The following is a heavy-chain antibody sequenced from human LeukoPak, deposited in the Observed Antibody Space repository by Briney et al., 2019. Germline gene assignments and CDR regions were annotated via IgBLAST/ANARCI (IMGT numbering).Heavy chain of an antibody. J-gene: IGHJ4*02. V-gene: IGHV4-4*07. CDR3: ARAGGYYDSSGYISFFDY. CDR1: GGSISSYY. Sequence: PSETLSLTCTVSGGSISSYYWTWIRQPAGKGLEWIGRIYTSGSTNYNPSLKSRVTMSVDTSKNQFSLKLSSVTAADTAVYYCARAGGYYDSSGYISFFDYWGQGTLVTVSS. CDR2: IYTSGST. D-gene: IGHD3-22*01.